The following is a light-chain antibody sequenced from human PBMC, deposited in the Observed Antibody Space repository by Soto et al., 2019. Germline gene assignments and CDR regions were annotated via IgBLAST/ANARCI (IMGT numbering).Light chain of an antibody. CDR3: AAWDDNLNGVV. J-gene: IGLJ2*01. Sequence: QSVLTQPPSASGTPGQRVTISCSGSNSSIGSNTVDWYQQFPGTAPKLLIYTNNQRPSGVPDRFSGSKSGTSASLAISGLQSEDEADYYCAAWDDNLNGVVFGGGTKLTVL. V-gene: IGLV1-44*01. CDR2: TNN. CDR1: NSSIGSNT.